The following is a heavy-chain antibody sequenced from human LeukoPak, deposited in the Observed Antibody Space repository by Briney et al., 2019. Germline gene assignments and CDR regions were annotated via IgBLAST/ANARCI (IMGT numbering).Heavy chain of an antibody. D-gene: IGHD6-6*01. CDR3: ARIDSSFAFDI. J-gene: IGHJ3*02. Sequence: SETLSLTCAVYGGSFSGYYWSWIRQPPGKGLEWIGEINHSGSTNYNPSLKSRVTISVDTSKNQFSLKLSSVTAADTAVYYCARIDSSFAFDIWGQGTMVTVSS. CDR2: INHSGST. CDR1: GGSFSGYY. V-gene: IGHV4-34*01.